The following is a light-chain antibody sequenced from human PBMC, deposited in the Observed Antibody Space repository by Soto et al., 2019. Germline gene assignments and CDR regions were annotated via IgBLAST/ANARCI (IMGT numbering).Light chain of an antibody. CDR2: GNS. CDR3: QSYYSSLIGAVV. J-gene: IGLJ2*01. CDR1: SSNIGAGYD. Sequence: QSVLTQPPSVSGAPGQRVTISCTGSSSNIGAGYDVHWYQQLPGTAPKLLIYGNSNRPSGVPDRFSGSKSGTSASLAITGRLAADEADDYCQSYYSSLIGAVVFGGGTKLTVL. V-gene: IGLV1-40*01.